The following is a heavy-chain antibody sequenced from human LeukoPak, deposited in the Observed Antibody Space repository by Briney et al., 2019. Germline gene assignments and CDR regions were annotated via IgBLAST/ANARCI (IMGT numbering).Heavy chain of an antibody. CDR2: IKEDGSEV. J-gene: IGHJ4*02. V-gene: IGHV3-7*01. CDR3: ARPSFSSGLYFDH. Sequence: GGSLRLSCAASGFTFSDNYMTWVRQAPGKGLEWVANIKEDGSEVYYVDSVKGRFTISRDNTKTSLYLQMNSLRAEDTAVYYCARPSFSSGLYFDHWGQGTLVTVSS. D-gene: IGHD6-19*01. CDR1: GFTFSDNY.